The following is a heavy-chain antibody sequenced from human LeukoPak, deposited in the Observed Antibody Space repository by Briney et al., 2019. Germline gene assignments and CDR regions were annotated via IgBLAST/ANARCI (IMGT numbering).Heavy chain of an antibody. CDR3: ARWGSTYYYYGMDV. V-gene: IGHV3-30-3*01. D-gene: IGHD7-27*01. J-gene: IGHJ6*02. Sequence: GGSLRLSCAASGFTFSSYAMHWVRQAPGKGLEWVAVISYDGSNKYYADSVKGRFTISRDNAKNSLYLQMNSLRAEDTAVYYCARWGSTYYYYGMDVWGQGTTVTVSS. CDR2: ISYDGSNK. CDR1: GFTFSSYA.